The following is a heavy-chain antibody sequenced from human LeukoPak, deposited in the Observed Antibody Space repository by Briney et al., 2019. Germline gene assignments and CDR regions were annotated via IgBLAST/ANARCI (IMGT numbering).Heavy chain of an antibody. Sequence: GGSLRLSCAASGFTFSSYAMHWVRQAPGKGLEWVAVISYDGSNKYYADSVKGRFTISRDNSKNTLYLQMNSLRAEDTAVYHCARDFAVVPAADGAIYYYYGMDVWGQGTTVTVSS. D-gene: IGHD2-2*01. CDR2: ISYDGSNK. CDR3: ARDFAVVPAADGAIYYYYGMDV. J-gene: IGHJ6*02. V-gene: IGHV3-30-3*01. CDR1: GFTFSSYA.